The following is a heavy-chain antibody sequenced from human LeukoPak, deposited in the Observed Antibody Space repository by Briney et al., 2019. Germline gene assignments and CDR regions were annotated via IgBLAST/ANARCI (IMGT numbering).Heavy chain of an antibody. V-gene: IGHV3-21*01. D-gene: IGHD1-26*01. J-gene: IGHJ4*02. CDR3: ARVRGGSYPFDY. CDR2: ISSISSYI. Sequence: GGCLRLSCAASGFSFSTYAMSWVRQAPRKGLGWVSSISSISSYIYYADSVKGRFTISRDNAKNTLYLQMNSLRAENTAVYYCARVRGGSYPFDYSGEGTLFTASS. CDR1: GFSFSTYA.